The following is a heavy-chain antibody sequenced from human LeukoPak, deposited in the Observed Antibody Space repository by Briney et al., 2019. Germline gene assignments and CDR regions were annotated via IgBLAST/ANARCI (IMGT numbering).Heavy chain of an antibody. CDR1: GFTFSDVW. V-gene: IGHV3-15*01. Sequence: GGSLRLSCAASGFTFSDVWMSWVRQAPGKGLEWVGRINSRTDGGTTDYAAPVKGRFTISRDDSQNTLYLQMNSLRAEDTAVYYCAKTAQSSGFGELSYYYYGMDVWGQGTTVTVSS. CDR3: AKTAQSSGFGELSYYYYGMDV. D-gene: IGHD3-10*01. J-gene: IGHJ6*02. CDR2: INSRTDGGTT.